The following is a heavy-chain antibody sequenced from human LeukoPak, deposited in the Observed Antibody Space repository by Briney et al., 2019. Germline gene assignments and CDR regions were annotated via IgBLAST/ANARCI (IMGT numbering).Heavy chain of an antibody. J-gene: IGHJ3*02. CDR2: ISSSSSYI. CDR3: ARDALDAFDI. Sequence: GGSLRLSCAASGFTFSCYSMNWVRQAPGKGLEWVSSISSSSSYIYYADSVKGRFTISRDNAKNSLYLQMNSMRAEGTAVYYWARDALDAFDIWGQGTMVTVSS. V-gene: IGHV3-21*01. CDR1: GFTFSCYS.